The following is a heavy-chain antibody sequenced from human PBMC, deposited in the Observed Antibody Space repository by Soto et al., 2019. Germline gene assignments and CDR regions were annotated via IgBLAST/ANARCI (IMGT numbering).Heavy chain of an antibody. J-gene: IGHJ4*02. CDR1: GYTFTSYA. CDR2: INAGNGNT. D-gene: IGHD5-18*01. Sequence: QVQLVQSGAEVKKPGASVKVSCKASGYTFTSYAMHWVRQAPGQRLEWMGWINAGNGNTKYSQKFQGRVTITRDTTASKAYMELSSVRSEDTAVYYCARDPGYIYVYNWDQLTLGTGCS. V-gene: IGHV1-3*01. CDR3: ARDPGYIYVYN.